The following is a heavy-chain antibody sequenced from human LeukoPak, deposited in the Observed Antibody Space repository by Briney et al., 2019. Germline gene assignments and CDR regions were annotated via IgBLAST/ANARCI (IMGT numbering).Heavy chain of an antibody. V-gene: IGHV4-59*01. Sequence: LETLSLTCTVSGGSIGSYYWSWIRRPPGKGLEWIGYIYYTGSTNYNPSLKSRVPISVDTSKNQFSLKLSSVTAADTAVYYCARGFGPSPFDFWGQGTLVTVSS. D-gene: IGHD3-10*01. CDR1: GGSIGSYY. CDR2: IYYTGST. J-gene: IGHJ4*02. CDR3: ARGFGPSPFDF.